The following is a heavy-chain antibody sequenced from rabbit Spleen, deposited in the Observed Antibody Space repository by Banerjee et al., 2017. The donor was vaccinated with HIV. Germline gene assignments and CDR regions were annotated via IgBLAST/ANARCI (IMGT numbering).Heavy chain of an antibody. J-gene: IGHJ6*01. D-gene: IGHD8-1*01. CDR1: GFSLNSGYD. CDR3: ARDTGSSFSSYGMDL. Sequence: QEQLVESGGGLVQPEGSLTLTCKASGFSLNSGYDMCWVRQAPGKGLEWIASIYAGSSDATYSATWAKGRFTISKTSSTTVTLQMTSLTVADTATYFCARDTGSSFSSYGMDLWGPGTLVTVS. V-gene: IGHV1S45*01. CDR2: IYAGSSDAT.